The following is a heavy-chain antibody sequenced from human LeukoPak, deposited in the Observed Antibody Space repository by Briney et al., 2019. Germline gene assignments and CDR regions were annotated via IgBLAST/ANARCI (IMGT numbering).Heavy chain of an antibody. CDR3: ARGIAMVRGVIPWDGDYYYMDV. Sequence: SETLSLTCAVYGGSFSGHYWSWIRQPPGKGLEWIGEINHSGSTNYNPSLKNRVIISVDTSQNQFSLKLSSVTAADTAVYYCARGIAMVRGVIPWDGDYYYMDVWGKGTTVTVSS. D-gene: IGHD3-10*01. CDR1: GGSFSGHY. V-gene: IGHV4-34*01. J-gene: IGHJ6*03. CDR2: INHSGST.